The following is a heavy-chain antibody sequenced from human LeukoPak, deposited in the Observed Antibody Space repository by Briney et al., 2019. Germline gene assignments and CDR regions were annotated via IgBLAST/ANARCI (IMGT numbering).Heavy chain of an antibody. CDR3: ARENQRLVLDY. V-gene: IGHV3-53*01. CDR1: GFTVSSNY. CDR2: IYSGGST. Sequence: GGSLRLSCAASGFTVSSNYMSWVRQAPGKGLEWVSVIYSGGSTYYADSVKGRFTISRDNSKNTLYLQMNSLRAEDTAVYYCARENQRLVLDYWGQGTLVTVSS. J-gene: IGHJ4*02. D-gene: IGHD6-13*01.